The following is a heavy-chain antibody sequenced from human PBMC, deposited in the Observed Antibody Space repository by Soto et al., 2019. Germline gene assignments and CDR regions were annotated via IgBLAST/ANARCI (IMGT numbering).Heavy chain of an antibody. D-gene: IGHD2-21*01. CDR2: VYYSGGA. CDR1: GVSIHNSHSF. Sequence: SETLSLTCTVSGVSIHNSHSFWGWIRQPPGKGLEFIGTVYYSGGAHYNSSLKSRVSISVDTANNQVSLRMRSLTAADTAVYYCGRVVEGATRHTDLDSWGQGTLVTVSS. CDR3: GRVVEGATRHTDLDS. J-gene: IGHJ5*01. V-gene: IGHV4-39*01.